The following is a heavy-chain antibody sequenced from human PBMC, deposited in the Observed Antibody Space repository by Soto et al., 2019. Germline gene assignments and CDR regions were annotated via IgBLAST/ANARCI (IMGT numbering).Heavy chain of an antibody. D-gene: IGHD1-7*01. J-gene: IGHJ3*02. CDR1: GFIFSRDW. CDR3: ARASNWNYVEFAFDI. CDR2: IKRDGSEK. V-gene: IGHV3-7*01. Sequence: EVQLVESGGGLVRPGGSLRLSCVASGFIFSRDWMSWVRQAPGKGLEWVANIKRDGSEKYYVDSVKGRFTISRDNAKNSLFLQMNSLRAEDTAVYYCARASNWNYVEFAFDIWGQGTMVTVSS.